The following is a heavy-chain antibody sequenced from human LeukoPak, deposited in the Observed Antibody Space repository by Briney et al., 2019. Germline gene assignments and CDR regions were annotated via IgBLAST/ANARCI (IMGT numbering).Heavy chain of an antibody. Sequence: SGGSLRLSCAASGFTFSNYWMHWVRQAPGKGLVWVSRVNTDGTTTAYADSVKGRFTISRDNAKNTLYLQMDSLRAEDTAVYYCARSTYSASGVGYWGQGTRVTVSS. CDR3: ARSTYSASGVGY. V-gene: IGHV3-74*01. CDR1: GFTFSNYW. CDR2: VNTDGTTT. J-gene: IGHJ4*02. D-gene: IGHD6-13*01.